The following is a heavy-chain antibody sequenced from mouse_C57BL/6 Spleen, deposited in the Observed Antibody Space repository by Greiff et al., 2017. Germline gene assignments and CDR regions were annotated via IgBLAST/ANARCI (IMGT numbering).Heavy chain of an antibody. CDR2: IDPNSGGT. J-gene: IGHJ3*01. CDR1: GYTFTSYW. Sequence: QVQLQQPGAELVKPGASVKLSCTASGYTFTSYWMHWVKQRPGRGLEWFGRIDPNSGGTTYNEKFTSKATLTVDKPSSTAYMQLGSLTSEDSAVYYWTGGHYGYPAWFAYGGQGTLVTVSA. V-gene: IGHV1-72*01. CDR3: TGGHYGYPAWFAY. D-gene: IGHD2-2*01.